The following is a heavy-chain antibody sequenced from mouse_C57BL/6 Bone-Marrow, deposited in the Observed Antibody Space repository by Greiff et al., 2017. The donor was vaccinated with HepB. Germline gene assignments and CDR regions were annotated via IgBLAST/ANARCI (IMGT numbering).Heavy chain of an antibody. CDR2: IDPSDSYT. V-gene: IGHV1-59*01. J-gene: IGHJ4*01. D-gene: IGHD1-1*01. Sequence: QVQLQQPGAELVRPGPSVKLSCKASGYTFTSYWMHWVKQRPGQGLEWIGVIDPSDSYTNYNQKFKGKATLTVDTSSSTAYMQLSSLTSEDSAVYYCAFITTVERVCYAMDYWGQGTSVTVSS. CDR3: AFITTVERVCYAMDY. CDR1: GYTFTSYW.